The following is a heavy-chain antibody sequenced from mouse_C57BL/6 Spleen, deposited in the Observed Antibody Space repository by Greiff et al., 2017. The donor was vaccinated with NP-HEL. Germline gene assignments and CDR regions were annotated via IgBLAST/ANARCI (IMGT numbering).Heavy chain of an antibody. D-gene: IGHD3-2*02. CDR2: ISYSGST. CDR3: AIDSSGYDAMDY. J-gene: IGHJ4*01. V-gene: IGHV3-1*01. Sequence: EVQLQESGPGMVKPSQSLSLTCTVTGYSITSGYDWHWIRHFPGNKLEWMGYISYSGSTNYKPSLKSRISFTHDTSKNHFFLKLDSVTTEDTATYYCAIDSSGYDAMDYWGQGTSVTVSS. CDR1: GYSITSGYD.